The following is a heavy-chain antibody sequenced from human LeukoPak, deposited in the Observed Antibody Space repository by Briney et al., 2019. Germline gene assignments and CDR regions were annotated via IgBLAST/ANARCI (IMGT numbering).Heavy chain of an antibody. J-gene: IGHJ4*02. V-gene: IGHV3-30-3*01. CDR1: GFTFSSYA. Sequence: SGGGVVQPGRSLRLSCAASGFTFSSYAMHWVRQAPGKGLEWVAVISYDGSNKYYADSVKGRFTISRDNSKNTLYLQMNSLRAEDTAVYYCARDIHYDSSGYYGSVYWGQGTLVTVSS. CDR3: ARDIHYDSSGYYGSVY. CDR2: ISYDGSNK. D-gene: IGHD3-22*01.